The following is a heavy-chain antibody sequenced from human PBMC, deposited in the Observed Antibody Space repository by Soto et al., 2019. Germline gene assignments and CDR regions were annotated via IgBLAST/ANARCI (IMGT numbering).Heavy chain of an antibody. Sequence: SETLSLTCTVSGGSISSSSYYWGWIRQHPGKGLEWIGSIYYSGSTYYNPSLKSRVTISVDTSKNQFSLKLSSVTAAETALFYCACPFLYISRWDETSDFWRQGTLVTFFS. D-gene: IGHD6-13*01. CDR2: IYYSGST. V-gene: IGHV4-39*01. J-gene: IGHJ4*02. CDR3: ACPFLYISRWDETSDF. CDR1: GGSISSSSYY.